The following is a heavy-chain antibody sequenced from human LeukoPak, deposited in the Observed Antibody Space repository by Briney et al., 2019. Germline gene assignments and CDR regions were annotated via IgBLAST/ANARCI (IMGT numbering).Heavy chain of an antibody. CDR3: ARAGDFFNRYNWFDP. CDR2: ISAYNGNT. D-gene: IGHD1-14*01. J-gene: IGHJ5*02. Sequence: ASVKVSCKASGYTFTSYAISWVRQAPGQGLEWMGWISAYNGNTNYAQKLQGRVTTTTDTSTSTAYMELRSLRSDDTAVYYCARAGDFFNRYNWFDPWGQGTLVTVSS. V-gene: IGHV1-18*01. CDR1: GYTFTSYA.